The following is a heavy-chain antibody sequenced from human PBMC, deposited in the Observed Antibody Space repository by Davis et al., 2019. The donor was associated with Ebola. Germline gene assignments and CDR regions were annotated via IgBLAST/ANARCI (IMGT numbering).Heavy chain of an antibody. CDR2: ISSSSSYI. V-gene: IGHV3-21*01. D-gene: IGHD4-17*01. J-gene: IGHJ4*02. CDR3: AREGYGDYEGMVGKIDY. Sequence: GESLKISCAASGFTFSSYSMNWVRQAPGKGLEWVSSISSSSSYIYYADSVKGRFTISRDNAKNSLYLQMNSLRAEDTAVYYCAREGYGDYEGMVGKIDYWGQGTLVTVSS. CDR1: GFTFSSYS.